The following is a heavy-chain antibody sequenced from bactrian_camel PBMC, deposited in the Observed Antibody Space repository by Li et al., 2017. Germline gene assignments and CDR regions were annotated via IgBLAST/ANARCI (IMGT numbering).Heavy chain of an antibody. CDR2: IESDGST. Sequence: HVQLVESGGGSLQAGGSLTLSCVVSGFTTRSFCMAWFRQAQGKEREGVAAIESDGSTTYADSAKGRFTISKDNTKNVLYLQMNSLKTEDTAMYYCAAAKVWVKGRLEEDLFAYWGQGTQVTVS. CDR3: AAAKVWVKGRLEEDLFAY. CDR1: GFTTRSFC. V-gene: IGHV3S1*01. D-gene: IGHD3*01. J-gene: IGHJ6*01.